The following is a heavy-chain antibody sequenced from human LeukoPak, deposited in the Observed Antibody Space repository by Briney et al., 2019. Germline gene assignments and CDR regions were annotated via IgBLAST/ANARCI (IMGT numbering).Heavy chain of an antibody. CDR1: GFTFSSYW. J-gene: IGHJ6*04. D-gene: IGHD3-16*01. CDR2: INHNGNVN. CDR3: AGGGGLAV. V-gene: IGHV3-7*03. Sequence: PGGSLRLSCAASGFTFSSYWMNWARQAPGKGLEWVASINHNGNVNYYVDSVKGRFTISRDNAKNSLYLQMSNLRAEDTAVYFGAGGGGLAVGAKGPT.